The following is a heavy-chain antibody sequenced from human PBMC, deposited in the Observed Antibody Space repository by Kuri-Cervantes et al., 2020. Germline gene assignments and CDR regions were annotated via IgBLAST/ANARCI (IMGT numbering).Heavy chain of an antibody. J-gene: IGHJ4*02. Sequence: ESLKISCTVPGGSINSTSHYWGWVRQPPGKGLEWIGSIYYTGSTYYNPSLKSRVTISVDTSKNQFSLKLNSVTAADTTFYYCARHRAFDYWGQGTLVTVSS. CDR3: ARHRAFDY. V-gene: IGHV4-39*01. CDR2: IYYTGST. CDR1: GGSINSTSHY.